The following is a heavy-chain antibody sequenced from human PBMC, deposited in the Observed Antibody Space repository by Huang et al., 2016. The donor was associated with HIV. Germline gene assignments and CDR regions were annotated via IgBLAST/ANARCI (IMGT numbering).Heavy chain of an antibody. V-gene: IGHV4-39*01. CDR1: GGSVSSRNYY. Sequence: QLQLQESGPGLVKPSQNLSLTCTVFGGSVSSRNYYWAWIRQTPGKGLEWIGRIHHSGTAYYNRSQKSRVSMSVDKSKNQFSLEVTSATAADSAIYYCARQGGDCTSISCYLSWFDPWGQGTLVTVSS. CDR3: ARQGGDCTSISCYLSWFDP. CDR2: IHHSGTA. D-gene: IGHD2-2*01. J-gene: IGHJ5*02.